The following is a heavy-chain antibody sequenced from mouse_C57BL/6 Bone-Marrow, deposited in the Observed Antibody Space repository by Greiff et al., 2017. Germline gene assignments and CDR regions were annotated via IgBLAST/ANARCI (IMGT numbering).Heavy chain of an antibody. CDR2: IYPGVGDT. Sequence: VQLQESGAELVKPGASVKISCKASGYAFSSYGMNWVKQRPGKGLEWIAQIYPGVGDTNYNGKFKGKATLTADKASSTAYMQLSSLTSEDSAVYFCARDQSSMITCYAMDYWGQGTSVTVSS. CDR1: GYAFSSYG. D-gene: IGHD2-4*01. J-gene: IGHJ4*01. V-gene: IGHV1-80*01. CDR3: ARDQSSMITCYAMDY.